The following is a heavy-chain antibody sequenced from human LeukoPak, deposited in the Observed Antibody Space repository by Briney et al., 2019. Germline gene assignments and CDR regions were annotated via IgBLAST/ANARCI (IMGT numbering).Heavy chain of an antibody. Sequence: PGGSLRLSCAASGFTFSSYWMHWVRQAPGNGLVWVSRINSDGSSTSYADSVKGRFTISRDNAKNTLYLQMSSLRAEDTAVYYCARGPPEYYDFWRCYYTEGQIDYWGQGTLVTVSS. CDR3: ARGPPEYYDFWRCYYTEGQIDY. CDR1: GFTFSSYW. CDR2: INSDGSST. V-gene: IGHV3-74*01. D-gene: IGHD3-3*01. J-gene: IGHJ4*02.